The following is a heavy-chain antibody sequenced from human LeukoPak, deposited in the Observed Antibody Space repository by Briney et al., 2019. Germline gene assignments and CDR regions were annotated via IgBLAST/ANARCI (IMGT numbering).Heavy chain of an antibody. CDR2: IYYSGST. J-gene: IGHJ4*02. CDR1: GGSISSGDYY. Sequence: SQTLSLTCTVSGGSISSGDYYWSWIRQPPGKGLEWIGYIYYSGSTYYNPSLKSRVTISVDTSKNQFSLKLSSVTAADTAVYYCARRRRQYPIYFGYWGQRTLVTVCS. V-gene: IGHV4-30-4*01. CDR3: ARRRRQYPIYFGY. D-gene: IGHD2-2*01.